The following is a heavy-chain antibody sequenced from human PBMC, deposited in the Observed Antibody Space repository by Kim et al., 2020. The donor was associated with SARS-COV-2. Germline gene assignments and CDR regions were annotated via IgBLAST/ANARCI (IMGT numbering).Heavy chain of an antibody. J-gene: IGHJ4*02. CDR1: GFTFSGSN. D-gene: IGHD3-22*01. V-gene: IGHV3-73*01. CDR2: ISTRPKSYAT. CDR3: TSLTTSGETY. Sequence: GGSLRLSCAASGFTFSGSNIHWVRQASGKGPEWVGRISTRPKSYATAYSASVKGRFTISRDDSKNTAYLQLNSLRAEDTAVYYCTSLTTSGETYWGQGTLVTVSS.